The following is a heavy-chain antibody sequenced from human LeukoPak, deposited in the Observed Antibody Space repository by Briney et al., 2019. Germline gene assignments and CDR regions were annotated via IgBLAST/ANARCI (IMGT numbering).Heavy chain of an antibody. Sequence: PSETLSLTCAVYGGSFSGYYWSWIRPPPGKGLEWIGEINHSGSTNYNPSLKSRVTISVDTSKNQFSLKLSSVTAADTAVYYCARGPPIFGVVIHYYYYGMDVWGQGTTVTVSS. CDR1: GGSFSGYY. J-gene: IGHJ6*02. CDR2: INHSGST. D-gene: IGHD3-3*01. CDR3: ARGPPIFGVVIHYYYYGMDV. V-gene: IGHV4-34*01.